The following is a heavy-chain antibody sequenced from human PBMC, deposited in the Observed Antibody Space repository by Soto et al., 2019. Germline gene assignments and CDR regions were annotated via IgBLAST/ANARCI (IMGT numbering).Heavy chain of an antibody. Sequence: QVQLVESGGGVVQPGRSLRLSCAASGFIFSRYFMXXXXXXXXXXXXWVALISDDGTTKYYADSVTGRFTISRDNSKXXXXXXXXXXXXXXXXXXXXXXXXXXXXXXXXDPWGQGTLVTVSS. CDR2: ISDDGTTK. V-gene: IGHV3-30-3*01. CDR1: GFIFSRYF. CDR3: XXXXXXXXXXXXDP. J-gene: IGHJ5*02.